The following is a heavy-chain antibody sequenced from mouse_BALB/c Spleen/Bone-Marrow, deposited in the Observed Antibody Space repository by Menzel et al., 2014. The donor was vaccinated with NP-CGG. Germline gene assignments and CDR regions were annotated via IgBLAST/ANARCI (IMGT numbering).Heavy chain of an antibody. Sequence: VQLQQSGPGLVKPSQSLSLTCSVTGYSITSGYCWNWIRQFPGNKLEWMGYISYDGSNNYNPSLKNRISITRDTSKNQFFLKLNSVTTEDTATYYCARGSGYWGQGTTLTVSS. J-gene: IGHJ2*01. CDR1: GYSITSGYC. CDR3: ARGSGY. CDR2: ISYDGSN. V-gene: IGHV3-6*02.